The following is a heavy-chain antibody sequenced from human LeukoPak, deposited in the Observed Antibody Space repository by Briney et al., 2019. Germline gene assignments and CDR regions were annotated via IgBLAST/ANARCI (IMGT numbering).Heavy chain of an antibody. CDR3: ARDRHGDYFDY. D-gene: IGHD4-17*01. CDR1: GYTFTGYY. CDR2: INPNSGGT. Sequence: ASVKVSCKASGYTFTGYYMHWVRQAPGQGLEWMGWINPNSGGTNYALKFQGRVTMTRDTSISTAYMELSRLRSDDTAVYYCARDRHGDYFDYWGQGTLVTVSS. J-gene: IGHJ4*02. V-gene: IGHV1-2*02.